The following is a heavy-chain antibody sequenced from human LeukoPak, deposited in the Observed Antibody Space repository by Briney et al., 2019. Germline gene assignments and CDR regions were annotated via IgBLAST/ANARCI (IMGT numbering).Heavy chain of an antibody. Sequence: SETLSLTCTVSGCSSSSGSYNWSWIRQPPGKGLEWIGYIYYSGSTNYNPSLKSRVTISVDTSKNQFSLKLSSVTAAAVAVSYAARGTYDSSDYYLPSYFDYWGQGTLVTVSS. V-gene: IGHV4-61*01. D-gene: IGHD3-22*01. CDR1: GCSSSSGSYN. J-gene: IGHJ4*02. CDR3: ARGTYDSSDYYLPSYFDY. CDR2: IYYSGST.